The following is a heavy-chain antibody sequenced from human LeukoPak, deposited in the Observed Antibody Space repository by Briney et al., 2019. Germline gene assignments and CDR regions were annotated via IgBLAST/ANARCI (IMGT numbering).Heavy chain of an antibody. J-gene: IGHJ1*01. D-gene: IGHD6-13*01. CDR1: GXSFSGYY. CDR2: INHSGST. Sequence: SETLSLTCAVYGXSFSGYYGSWIRQPPGKGLEWIGEINHSGSTNYNPSLKSRVTISVDTSKNQFSLKLSSVTAADTAVYYCARGLAAAGKYFQHWCQGTLVTVSS. V-gene: IGHV4-34*01. CDR3: ARGLAAAGKYFQH.